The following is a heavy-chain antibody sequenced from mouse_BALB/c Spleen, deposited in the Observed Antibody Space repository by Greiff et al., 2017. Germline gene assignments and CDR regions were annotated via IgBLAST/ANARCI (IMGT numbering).Heavy chain of an antibody. D-gene: IGHD1-1*01. CDR2: IDPSDSET. CDR3: AREEITTVVAPRYFDV. V-gene: IGHV1S126*01. Sequence: VQLQQSGPQLVRPGASVKISCKASGYSFTSYWMHWVKQRPGQGLEWIGMIDPSDSETRLNQKFKDKATLTVDKSSSTAYMQLSSPTSEDSAVYYCAREEITTVVAPRYFDVWGAGTTVTVSS. J-gene: IGHJ1*01. CDR1: GYSFTSYW.